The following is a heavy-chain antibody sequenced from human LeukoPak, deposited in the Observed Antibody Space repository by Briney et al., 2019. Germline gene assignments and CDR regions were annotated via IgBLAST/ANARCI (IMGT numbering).Heavy chain of an antibody. CDR3: ARPLLDGYKDFDY. V-gene: IGHV4-34*01. J-gene: IGHJ4*02. Sequence: SETLSLTCAVYGGSFSGYYWSWIRQPPGKGLEWIGEINHSGSTNYNPSLRSRVTMSVDTSKNQFSLKLSSVTAADTAVYYCARPLLDGYKDFDYWGQGTLVTVSS. D-gene: IGHD5-24*01. CDR1: GGSFSGYY. CDR2: INHSGST.